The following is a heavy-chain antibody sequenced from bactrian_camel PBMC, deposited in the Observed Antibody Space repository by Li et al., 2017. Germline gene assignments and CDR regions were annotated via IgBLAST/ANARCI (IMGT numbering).Heavy chain of an antibody. Sequence: QLVESGGGLVQPGGSLRLSCAASGFTFSSVDVSWVCQAPGKGLEWVSAINSDGGSIDYADSVKGRFTISRDNAKNTLDLQMNSLKTEDTAVYYCAAEVSLYWGQGTQVTVS. CDR1: GFTFSSVD. J-gene: IGHJ4*01. CDR2: INSDGGSI. V-gene: IGHV3S40*01. CDR3: AAEVSLY.